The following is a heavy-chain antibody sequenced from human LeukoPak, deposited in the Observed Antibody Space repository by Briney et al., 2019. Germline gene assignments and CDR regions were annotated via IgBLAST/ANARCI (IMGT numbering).Heavy chain of an antibody. Sequence: GGSLRLSCAASGFTFSSYAMSWVRQAPGKGLEWVSAISGSGGSTYYADSVKGRFTISRDNSKNTLYLQMNSLRAEDTAVYYCAKDLPRDFWSGLIYYFDYWGQGILVTVSS. CDR3: AKDLPRDFWSGLIYYFDY. D-gene: IGHD3-3*01. CDR1: GFTFSSYA. V-gene: IGHV3-23*01. J-gene: IGHJ4*02. CDR2: ISGSGGST.